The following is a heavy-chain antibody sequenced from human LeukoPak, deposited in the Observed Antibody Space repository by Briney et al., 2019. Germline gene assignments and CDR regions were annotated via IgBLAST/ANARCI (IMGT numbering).Heavy chain of an antibody. D-gene: IGHD6-6*01. CDR2: INHSGST. V-gene: IGHV4-34*01. J-gene: IGHJ4*02. Sequence: KSSETLSLTCVVYGGSFSGYYWSWIRQPPGKGLEWIGEINHSGSTNYNPSLKSRVTIPVDTSKNQFSLKLSSVTAADTAVYYCARGGKYSSSSSWDYWGQGTLVTVSS. CDR3: ARGGKYSSSSSWDY. CDR1: GGSFSGYY.